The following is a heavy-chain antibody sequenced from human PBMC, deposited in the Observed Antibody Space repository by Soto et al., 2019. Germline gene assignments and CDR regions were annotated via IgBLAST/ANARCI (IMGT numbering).Heavy chain of an antibody. V-gene: IGHV4-30-4*01. D-gene: IGHD3-9*01. CDR1: GGSISSGDYY. Sequence: NPSETLSLTCTVSGGSISSGDYYWSWIRQPPGKGLEWIGYIYYSGSTYYNPSLKSRVTISVDTSKNQFSLKLSSVTAADTAVYYCARVGRRGYDILTGYSTVYYFDYWGQGTLVTVSS. CDR3: ARVGRRGYDILTGYSTVYYFDY. J-gene: IGHJ4*02. CDR2: IYYSGST.